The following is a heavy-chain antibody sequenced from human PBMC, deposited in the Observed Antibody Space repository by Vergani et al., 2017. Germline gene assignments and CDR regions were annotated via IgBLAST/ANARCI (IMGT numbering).Heavy chain of an antibody. V-gene: IGHV5-51*01. CDR2: IYPGDSDT. CDR1: GYSFTSYW. J-gene: IGHJ2*01. Sequence: EVQLVQSGAEVKKPGESLKISCKGSGYSFTSYWIGWVRQMPGKGLEWMGIIYPGDSDTRYSPSFQGQVTISADKSISTAYLQWSSLKASDTAMYYCARRSGGYCSGGSCYMGWYFDLWGRGTLVTVSS. D-gene: IGHD2-15*01. CDR3: ARRSGGYCSGGSCYMGWYFDL.